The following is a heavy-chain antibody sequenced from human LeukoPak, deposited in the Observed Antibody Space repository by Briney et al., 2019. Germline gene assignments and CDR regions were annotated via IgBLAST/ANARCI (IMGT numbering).Heavy chain of an antibody. CDR1: GFTFSSYS. D-gene: IGHD2-21*02. CDR2: IGSSSTI. V-gene: IGHV3-48*01. J-gene: IGHJ4*02. Sequence: GGSLRLSCAASGFTFSSYSMNWVRQAPGKGLEWVSYIGSSSTIYYADSVKGRFTISRDNAKNSLYLQMNSLRAEDTAVYYCARDYRAYCGGDCYSATFDYWGQGTLVTVSS. CDR3: ARDYRAYCGGDCYSATFDY.